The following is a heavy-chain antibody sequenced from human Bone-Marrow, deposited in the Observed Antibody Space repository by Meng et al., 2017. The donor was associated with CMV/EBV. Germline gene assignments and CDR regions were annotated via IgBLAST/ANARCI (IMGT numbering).Heavy chain of an antibody. Sequence: GESLKISCKGSGYSSTSYWIGWVRQMPGKGLEWMGIIYPGDSDTRYRPSFQGQVTISADKSISTAYLQWSSLKASDTAMYYCARRENSGAWSQPRAFDIWGQGTMVTFSS. V-gene: IGHV5-51*01. CDR1: GYSSTSYW. J-gene: IGHJ3*02. CDR3: ARRENSGAWSQPRAFDI. D-gene: IGHD2-15*01. CDR2: IYPGDSDT.